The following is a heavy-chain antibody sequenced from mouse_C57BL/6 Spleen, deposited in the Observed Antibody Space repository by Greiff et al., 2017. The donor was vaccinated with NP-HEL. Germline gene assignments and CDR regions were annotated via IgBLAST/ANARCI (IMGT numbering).Heavy chain of an antibody. D-gene: IGHD1-1*01. J-gene: IGHJ1*03. CDR2: ISSGGSYT. CDR3: ARQVVESYWYFDV. CDR1: GFTFSSYG. Sequence: EVKLMESGGDLVKPGGSLKLSCAASGFTFSSYGMSWVRQTPDKRLGWVATISSGGSYTYYPDSVQGRFTISRDNAKNTLYLQMSSLKSEDTAMYYCARQVVESYWYFDVWGTGTTVTVSS. V-gene: IGHV5-6*01.